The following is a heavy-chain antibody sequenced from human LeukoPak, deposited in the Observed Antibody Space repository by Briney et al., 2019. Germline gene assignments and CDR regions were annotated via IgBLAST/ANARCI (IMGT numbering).Heavy chain of an antibody. J-gene: IGHJ4*02. Sequence: QSGGSLRLSCAASGFTFDDYVMSWVRQAPGKGLEWVSRISGSGGSTYYADSVKGRFTISRDDSKNTLYLQMNSLRVEDTAVYYCAEEVGNTYPTFDYWGQGTLVTVSS. D-gene: IGHD1-26*01. CDR3: AEEVGNTYPTFDY. CDR2: ISGSGGST. V-gene: IGHV3-23*01. CDR1: GFTFDDYV.